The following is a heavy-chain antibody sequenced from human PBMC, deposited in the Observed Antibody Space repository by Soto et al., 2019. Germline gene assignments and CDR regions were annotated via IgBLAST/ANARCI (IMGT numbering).Heavy chain of an antibody. CDR1: GFTFSSYN. CDR2: ISSSSTYI. D-gene: IGHD6-6*01. Sequence: SLRLSCAASGFTFSSYNMNWVRQAPGKGLEWVSCISSSSTYIYYADSVKGRFTISRDDAKNSLYLQMNSLRAEDTAVYYCAREYSSSYYYMDVWGKGTTVTVSS. J-gene: IGHJ6*03. V-gene: IGHV3-21*01. CDR3: AREYSSSYYYMDV.